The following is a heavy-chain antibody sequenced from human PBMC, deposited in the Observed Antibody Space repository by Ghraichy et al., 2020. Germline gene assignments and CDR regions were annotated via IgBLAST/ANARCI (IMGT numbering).Heavy chain of an antibody. CDR3: AKGIKYYGSGSYYYNYYFDY. Sequence: GGSLRLSCAASGFTFSSYAMSWVRQAPGKGLEWVSAISGSGGSTYYADSVKGRFTISRDNSKNTLYLQMNSLRAEDTAVYYCAKGIKYYGSGSYYYNYYFDYWGQGTLVTVSS. V-gene: IGHV3-23*01. CDR2: ISGSGGST. J-gene: IGHJ4*02. D-gene: IGHD3-10*01. CDR1: GFTFSSYA.